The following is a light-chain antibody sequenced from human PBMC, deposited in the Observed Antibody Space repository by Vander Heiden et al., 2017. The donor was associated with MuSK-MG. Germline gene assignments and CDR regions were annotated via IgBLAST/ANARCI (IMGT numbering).Light chain of an antibody. CDR2: DAS. CDR1: QSISTW. V-gene: IGKV1-5*01. Sequence: DIQMTQSPSTLSASVGDRVTITCRASQSISTWLAWYQQKPGKAPKLLIYDASSLRGGDPSRLSGSGYGTDFSLTISSRQPDDFETYYCLHYYCYSPLTFGGGTKVXIK. J-gene: IGKJ4*01. CDR3: LHYYCYSPLT.